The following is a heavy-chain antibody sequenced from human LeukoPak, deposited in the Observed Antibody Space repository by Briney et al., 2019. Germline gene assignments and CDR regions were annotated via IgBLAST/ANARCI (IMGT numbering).Heavy chain of an antibody. J-gene: IGHJ4*02. D-gene: IGHD3-3*01. Sequence: PSETLSLTCTVSGGSINNYYWSWIRQPPGKALEWIAYIYSSGSTNYNPSLKSRVTISVDTSKSQFSLKMSSLTAADTAVYYCVRHPSRGGPGFAFDHWGQGTLVTVSS. CDR2: IYSSGST. CDR1: GGSINNYY. CDR3: VRHPSRGGPGFAFDH. V-gene: IGHV4-59*08.